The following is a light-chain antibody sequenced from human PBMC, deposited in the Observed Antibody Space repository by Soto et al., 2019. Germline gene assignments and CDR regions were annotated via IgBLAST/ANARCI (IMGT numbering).Light chain of an antibody. CDR1: SSDVRSYNL. J-gene: IGLJ2*01. CDR3: CSYAGSSTFL. Sequence: QPVLTQPASGSGSPGQSSTISCTGTSSDVRSYNLVSWYQQHPGKAPKLMIYEVTKRPSGVSNRFSGSKSGNTASLTISGLQAEDEADYYCCSYAGSSTFLFGGGTKVTVL. CDR2: EVT. V-gene: IGLV2-23*02.